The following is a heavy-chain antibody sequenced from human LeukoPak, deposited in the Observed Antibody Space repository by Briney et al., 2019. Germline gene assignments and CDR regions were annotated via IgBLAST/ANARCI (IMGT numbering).Heavy chain of an antibody. CDR1: GGTFSSYA. V-gene: IGHV1-69*13. CDR3: ARDRVVGLGIDNAFDI. CDR2: IIPVFGTA. J-gene: IGHJ3*02. Sequence: SVKVSCKASGGTFSSYAISWVRRAPGQGLEGMGGIIPVFGTANYAQKFPGRVTITADESTSTAYMELSSLRSEDTAVYYCARDRVVGLGIDNAFDIWGHGTMVTVSS. D-gene: IGHD2-15*01.